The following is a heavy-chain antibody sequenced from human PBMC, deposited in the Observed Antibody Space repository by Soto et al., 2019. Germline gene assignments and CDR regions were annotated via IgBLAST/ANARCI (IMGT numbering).Heavy chain of an antibody. CDR2: IIPIFGTA. Sequence: QVQLVQSGAEVKKPGSSVKVSCKASGGTFSSYAISWVRQAPGQGLGWMGGIIPIFGTANYAQKFQGRVTITADESTSTAYMELSSLRSEDTAVYYCAREGAEGYCSGGSCYDWGQGTLVTVSS. J-gene: IGHJ4*02. CDR1: GGTFSSYA. CDR3: AREGAEGYCSGGSCYD. D-gene: IGHD2-15*01. V-gene: IGHV1-69*01.